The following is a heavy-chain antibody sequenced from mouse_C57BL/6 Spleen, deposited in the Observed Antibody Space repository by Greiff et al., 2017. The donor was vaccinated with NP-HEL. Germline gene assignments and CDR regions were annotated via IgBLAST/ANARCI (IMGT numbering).Heavy chain of an antibody. Sequence: EVQLQQSGPELVKPGASVKISCKASGYSFTGYYMNWVKQSPEKSLEWIGEINTSTGGTTYNQKFKAKATLTVDKSSSTAYMQLKSLTSEDSAVYYCARRDVYAVRFAYWGQGTLVTVSA. V-gene: IGHV1-42*01. CDR3: ARRDVYAVRFAY. CDR2: INTSTGGT. D-gene: IGHD2-2*01. J-gene: IGHJ3*01. CDR1: GYSFTGYY.